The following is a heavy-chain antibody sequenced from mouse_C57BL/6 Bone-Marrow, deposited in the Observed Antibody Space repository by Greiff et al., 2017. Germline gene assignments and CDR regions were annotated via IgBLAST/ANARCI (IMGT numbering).Heavy chain of an antibody. V-gene: IGHV2-9*01. CDR2: IWGGGST. D-gene: IGHD1-1*01. Sequence: QVQLKESGPGLVAPSQSLSITCTVSGFSLTSYGVDWVRQPPGKGLEWLGVIWGGGSTNYNSARMSRLSISKDNSKSQVFLKMNSLQTDDTAMYYCAKHAVTTVVATDWYFDVWGTGTTVTVSS. CDR3: AKHAVTTVVATDWYFDV. J-gene: IGHJ1*03. CDR1: GFSLTSYG.